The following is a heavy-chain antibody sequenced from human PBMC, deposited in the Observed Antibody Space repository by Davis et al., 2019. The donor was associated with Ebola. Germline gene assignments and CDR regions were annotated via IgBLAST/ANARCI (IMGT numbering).Heavy chain of an antibody. D-gene: IGHD3-22*01. CDR1: GFTFSRYS. CDR3: ASITMIASYHFDY. CDR2: ISSSSSTI. V-gene: IGHV3-48*02. J-gene: IGHJ4*02. Sequence: GVLKISCAASGFTFSRYSMNWVRQAPGKGLEWVSYISSSSSTIYYADSVKGRFTISRDNAKNSLYLQMNSLRDEDTAVYYCASITMIASYHFDYWGQGTLVTVSS.